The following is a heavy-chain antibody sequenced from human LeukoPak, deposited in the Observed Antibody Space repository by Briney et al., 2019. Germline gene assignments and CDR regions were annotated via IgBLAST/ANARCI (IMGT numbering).Heavy chain of an antibody. V-gene: IGHV4-34*01. Sequence: PSETLSLTRAVYGGSFSGYYWSWIRQPPGKGLEWIGEINHSGSTNYNPSLKSRVTISVDTSKNQFSLKLSSVTAADTAVYYCARLTRWDTAMAIDYWGQGTLVTVSS. CDR2: INHSGST. CDR1: GGSFSGYY. D-gene: IGHD5-18*01. J-gene: IGHJ4*02. CDR3: ARLTRWDTAMAIDY.